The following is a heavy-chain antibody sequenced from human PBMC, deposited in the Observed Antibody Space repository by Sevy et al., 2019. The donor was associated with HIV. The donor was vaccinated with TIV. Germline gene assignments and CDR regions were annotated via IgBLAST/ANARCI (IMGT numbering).Heavy chain of an antibody. J-gene: IGHJ4*02. V-gene: IGHV3-48*03. CDR2: ITNSGSSM. Sequence: GGSLRLSCAASGFLFSRYEMNWVRQAPGKGLEWVSYITNSGSSMSYSESVRGRFTISRDNAKNSLFLQMNSLRAEETAIYYCARDLPPSATTVAHFDYWGQGTLVTVSS. CDR3: ARDLPPSATTVAHFDY. D-gene: IGHD4-17*01. CDR1: GFLFSRYE.